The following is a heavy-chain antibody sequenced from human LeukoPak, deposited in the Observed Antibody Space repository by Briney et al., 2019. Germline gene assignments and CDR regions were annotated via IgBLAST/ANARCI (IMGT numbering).Heavy chain of an antibody. CDR2: IYHSGST. CDR1: GYSISSGYY. V-gene: IGHV4-38-2*01. D-gene: IGHD3-3*01. CDR3: ARMLDWSGYSGDY. J-gene: IGHJ4*02. Sequence: PSETLSLTCAVSGYSISSGYYWGWIRQPPGKGLAWIGSIYHSGSTYYNPSLKSRVTISVDTSKNQFSLKLSSVTAADTAVYYCARMLDWSGYSGDYWGQGTLVTVSS.